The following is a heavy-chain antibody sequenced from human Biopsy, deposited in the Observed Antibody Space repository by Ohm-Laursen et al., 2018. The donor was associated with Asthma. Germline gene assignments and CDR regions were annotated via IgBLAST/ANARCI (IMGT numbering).Heavy chain of an antibody. CDR1: GFAFNNSS. D-gene: IGHD3-3*02. V-gene: IGHV3-23*01. J-gene: IGHJ1*01. CDR2: ISASGVRT. Sequence: SLRLSCSASGFAFNNSSMTWVRQAPGKGLEWVSSISASGVRTFYADSVKGRFTISRDKSDNALYLQMNSLTAEDTAVYHCARTFHFWSPYHAEHYQLWGQGTLVTVSS. CDR3: ARTFHFWSPYHAEHYQL.